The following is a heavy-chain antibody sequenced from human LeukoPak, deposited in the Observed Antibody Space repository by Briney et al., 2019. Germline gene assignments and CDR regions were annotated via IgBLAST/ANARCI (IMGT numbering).Heavy chain of an antibody. V-gene: IGHV4-34*01. CDR3: ARRRIYGSGGYYMDV. J-gene: IGHJ6*03. Sequence: SETLSLTCAVYGGSFSGYYWSWIRQPPGKELEWIGEINHSGSTNYNPSLESRVTISVDTSKNQFSLKLSSVTAADTAVYYCARRRIYGSGGYYMDVWGKGTTVTISS. CDR2: INHSGST. CDR1: GGSFSGYY. D-gene: IGHD3-10*01.